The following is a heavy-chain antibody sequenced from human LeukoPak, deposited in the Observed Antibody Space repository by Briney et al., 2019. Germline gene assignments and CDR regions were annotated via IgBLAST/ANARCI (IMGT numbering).Heavy chain of an antibody. Sequence: KTSETLSLTCTVSGYSISSGYHWGWIRQPPGKGLEWIGTIYHSGSTYYNPSLKSRVTISVDTSKNQFSLKLSSVTAADTAVYYCARDRGGSSGFYYFDYWGQGTLVTVSS. D-gene: IGHD6-19*01. CDR2: IYHSGST. CDR3: ARDRGGSSGFYYFDY. J-gene: IGHJ4*02. CDR1: GYSISSGYH. V-gene: IGHV4-38-2*02.